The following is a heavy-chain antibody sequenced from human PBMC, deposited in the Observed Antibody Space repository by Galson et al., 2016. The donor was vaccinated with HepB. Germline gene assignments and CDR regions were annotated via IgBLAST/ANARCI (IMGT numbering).Heavy chain of an antibody. Sequence: SLRLSCAASGLTFSNSLMNWVRQGPGKGLEWVAKIKKDRREKYYGDSVKGRFIISRDNAKNSLYLQMNSLRTEDTAVYYCAGSSGWTFGYWGQGTLVTVSS. D-gene: IGHD6-19*01. J-gene: IGHJ4*02. CDR1: GLTFSNSL. CDR2: IKKDRREK. V-gene: IGHV3-7*04. CDR3: AGSSGWTFGY.